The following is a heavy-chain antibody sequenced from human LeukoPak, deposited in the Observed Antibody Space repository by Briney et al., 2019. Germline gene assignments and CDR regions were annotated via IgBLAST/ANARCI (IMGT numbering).Heavy chain of an antibody. Sequence: SETLSLTCTVSGGSISNFWGWIRQPPGKGLEWIGSIHYTGNTYYNASLKSRVTMSVDTSMNQFSLKLSSMTAADTAVYYCARHFSLGAFDIWGQGTMVSVSS. V-gene: IGHV4-39*01. D-gene: IGHD3-16*01. CDR3: ARHFSLGAFDI. CDR1: GGSISNF. CDR2: IHYTGNT. J-gene: IGHJ3*02.